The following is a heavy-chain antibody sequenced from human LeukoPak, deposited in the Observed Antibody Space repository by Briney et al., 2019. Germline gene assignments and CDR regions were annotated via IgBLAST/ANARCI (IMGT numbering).Heavy chain of an antibody. CDR2: IYHSGST. D-gene: IGHD3-3*01. Sequence: SQTLSLTCAVSGGSISSGGYSWSWIRQPPGQGLEWIGNIYHSGSTYYNPALKRRVTISVDRSKKQFSLKLSSVTAADTAVYYCARGPSGRFLEVNWFDPWGQGTLVTVSS. CDR1: GGSISSGGYS. CDR3: ARGPSGRFLEVNWFDP. J-gene: IGHJ5*02. V-gene: IGHV4-30-2*01.